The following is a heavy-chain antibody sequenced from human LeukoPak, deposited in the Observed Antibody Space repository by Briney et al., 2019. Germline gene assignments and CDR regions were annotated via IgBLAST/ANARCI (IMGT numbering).Heavy chain of an antibody. CDR1: GYTFTSYY. CDR2: INPSGGST. V-gene: IGHV1-46*01. J-gene: IGHJ1*01. D-gene: IGHD6-13*01. CDR3: ARPGEYSSSWSEYFQH. Sequence: ASVKVSCKASGYTFTSYYMHWVRQAPGQGLEWMGIINPSGGSTSYAQKFQGRVTMTRNTSISTAYMELSSLRSEDTAVCYCARPGEYSSSWSEYFQHWGQGTLVTVSS.